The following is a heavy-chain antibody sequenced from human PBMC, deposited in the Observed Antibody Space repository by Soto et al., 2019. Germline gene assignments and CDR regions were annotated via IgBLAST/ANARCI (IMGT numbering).Heavy chain of an antibody. CDR1: GGSISSSIYD. Sequence: QLQLQESGPGLVKPSETLSLTCTVSGGSISSSIYDWGWIRQPPGKGLEWIGSLYYSENTYYNPSLKSRVTIFVDTSKNQFSLKLSSVPAADPAVYFCGGEGPGENAFDIWGQGTMVTVSS. D-gene: IGHD3-16*01. V-gene: IGHV4-39*01. CDR3: GGEGPGENAFDI. CDR2: LYYSENT. J-gene: IGHJ3*02.